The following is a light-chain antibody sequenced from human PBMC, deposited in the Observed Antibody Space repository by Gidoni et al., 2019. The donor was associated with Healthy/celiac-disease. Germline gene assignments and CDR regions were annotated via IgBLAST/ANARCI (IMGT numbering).Light chain of an antibody. CDR1: QSVSSY. CDR2: DAS. CDR3: QQRSNWPAA. J-gene: IGKJ5*01. Sequence: EIVLTQSPATLSLSPGERATLSCRASQSVSSYLACYQQKPGQAPRLLIYDASNRATGIPARFIGSGSGTDFTLTISSLEPEDFEVYYCQQRSNWPAAFGQGTRLEIK. V-gene: IGKV3-11*01.